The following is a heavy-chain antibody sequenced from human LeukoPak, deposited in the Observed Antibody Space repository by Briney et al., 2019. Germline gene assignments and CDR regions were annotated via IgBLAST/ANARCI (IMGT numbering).Heavy chain of an antibody. CDR1: GFTVSSNS. CDR2: IRYHGSNK. CDR3: AKGATIDGSYYYYYMDV. D-gene: IGHD5-12*01. V-gene: IGHV3-30*02. Sequence: GGSLRLSCTVSGFTVSSNSMSWVRQAPGKGLEWVAFIRYHGSNKYYADSVKGRFTISRDNSKNTLYLQMNSLGAEDTAVYYCAKGATIDGSYYYYYMDVWGKGTTVTISS. J-gene: IGHJ6*03.